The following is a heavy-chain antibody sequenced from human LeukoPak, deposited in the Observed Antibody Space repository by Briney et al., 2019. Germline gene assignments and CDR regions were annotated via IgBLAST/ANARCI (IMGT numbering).Heavy chain of an antibody. J-gene: IGHJ5*02. CDR3: ARVGTTVTTSRWYNWFDP. CDR2: INHSGST. Sequence: PSETPSLTCAVYGGSFSGYYWSWIRQPPGKGLEWIGEINHSGSTNYNPSLKSRVTISVDTSKNQFSLKLSSVTAADTAVYYCARVGTTVTTSRWYNWFDPWGQGTLVTVSS. D-gene: IGHD4-17*01. CDR1: GGSFSGYY. V-gene: IGHV4-34*01.